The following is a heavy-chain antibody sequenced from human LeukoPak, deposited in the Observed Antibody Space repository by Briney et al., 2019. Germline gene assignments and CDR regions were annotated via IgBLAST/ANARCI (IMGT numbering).Heavy chain of an antibody. CDR2: INHSGST. J-gene: IGHJ3*02. CDR1: GGSFSGYY. V-gene: IGHV4-34*01. CDR3: ARDRGVLDAFDI. Sequence: SETLSLTCAVYGGSFSGYYWSWIRQPPGKGLEWIGEINHSGSTNYNPSLKSRVTISVDTSKNQFSLKLSSVTAADTAVYYCARDRGVLDAFDIWGQGTMVTVSS. D-gene: IGHD2/OR15-2a*01.